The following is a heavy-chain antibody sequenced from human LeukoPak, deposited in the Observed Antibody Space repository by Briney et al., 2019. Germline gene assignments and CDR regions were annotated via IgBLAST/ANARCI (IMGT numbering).Heavy chain of an antibody. CDR3: ARVAVTGYNWFDP. Sequence: PSETLSLTCTASGGSISSYYWSWIRQPAGKGLEWIGRIYSSGSTNYNPSFQSRVAMSLDTSKSQFSLKLSSVTAADTAVYYCARVAVTGYNWFDPWGQGTLVTVSS. CDR2: IYSSGST. D-gene: IGHD2-21*02. CDR1: GGSISSYY. V-gene: IGHV4-4*07. J-gene: IGHJ5*02.